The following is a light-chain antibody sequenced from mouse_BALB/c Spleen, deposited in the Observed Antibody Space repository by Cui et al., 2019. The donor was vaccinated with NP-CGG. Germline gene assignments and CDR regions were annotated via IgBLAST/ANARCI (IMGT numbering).Light chain of an antibody. CDR2: GTN. CDR1: TGAVATSNY. V-gene: IGLV1*01. CDR3: ALWYSNHWV. J-gene: IGLJ1*01. Sequence: QAVVPQESAPTTSPGETVTLTCRSSTGAVATSNYANWVQEKPDHLFTGLIGGTNNRAPGVPARFSGSLIGDKAALTIRGAQTEDEAIYFCALWYSNHWVFGGGTKLTVL.